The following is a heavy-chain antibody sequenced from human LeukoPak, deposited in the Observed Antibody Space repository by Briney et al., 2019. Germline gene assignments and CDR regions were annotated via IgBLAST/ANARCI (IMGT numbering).Heavy chain of an antibody. CDR3: ARYDILTGCDY. CDR2: IYHSGST. V-gene: IGHV4-30-2*01. J-gene: IGHJ4*02. Sequence: SETLSLTCAVSGVSISSGGYSWSWIRQPPGKGLEWIGYIYHSGSTYYNPFLKSRVTISVDRSKNQFSLKLSSVTAADTAVYYCARYDILTGCDYWGQGTLVTVSS. D-gene: IGHD3-9*01. CDR1: GVSISSGGYS.